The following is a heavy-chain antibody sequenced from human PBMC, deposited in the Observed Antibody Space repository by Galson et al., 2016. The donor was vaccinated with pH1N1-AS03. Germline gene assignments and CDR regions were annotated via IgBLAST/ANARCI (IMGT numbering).Heavy chain of an antibody. CDR2: IYTGGDT. D-gene: IGHD5-24*01. CDR3: ARVDSSTYSDGWVPFDY. Sequence: SLRLSCAVSGLSVAKSYMSWVRQAPGKGLEWVSGIYTGGDTFYTDSVRGRFTISRDDSKNTLYLQMNSLRAADTAMYYCARVDSSTYSDGWVPFDYWGQGTVVTVSS. J-gene: IGHJ4*02. CDR1: GLSVAKSY. V-gene: IGHV3-53*01.